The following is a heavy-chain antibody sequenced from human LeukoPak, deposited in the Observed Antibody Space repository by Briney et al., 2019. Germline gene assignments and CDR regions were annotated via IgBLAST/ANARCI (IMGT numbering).Heavy chain of an antibody. Sequence: XLXXXXSGFTXSSYAXSWVRQAPGKXREGVSALSGSGGATYFADSVKGRFTISRDNSKNTLYLQMNSLRAEDTAVYYCAKDLSAGDQEVRYFDYWGQGTLVTVSS. V-gene: IGHV3-23*01. D-gene: IGHD2-21*02. J-gene: IGHJ4*02. CDR2: LSGSGGAT. CDR1: GFTXSSYA. CDR3: AKDLSAGDQEVRYFDY.